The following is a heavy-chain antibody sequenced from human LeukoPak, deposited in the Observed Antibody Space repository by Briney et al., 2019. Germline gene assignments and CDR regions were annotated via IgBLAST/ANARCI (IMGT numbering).Heavy chain of an antibody. Sequence: GGSLRLSCAASGFTFSSYSMNWVRQAPGKGLEWVSSISSSSSYIYYADSMKGRFTISRDNAENSLYLQMSSLKAEDTAVYYCARLGDGFDLWGQGTMVSVSS. D-gene: IGHD3-16*01. CDR3: ARLGDGFDL. CDR1: GFTFSSYS. CDR2: ISSSSSYI. J-gene: IGHJ3*01. V-gene: IGHV3-21*01.